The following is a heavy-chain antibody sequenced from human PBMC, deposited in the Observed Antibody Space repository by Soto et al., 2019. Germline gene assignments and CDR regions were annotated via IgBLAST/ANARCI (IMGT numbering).Heavy chain of an antibody. CDR1: GFTFSSYG. J-gene: IGHJ6*03. Sequence: GGSLRLSCAASGFTFSSYGMHWVRQAPGKGLEWVAVIWYDGSNKYYADSVKGRFTISRDNSKNTLYLQMNSLRAEDTAVYYCARGILRYFDFPRESRRKYYMDVWGKGTTVTVSS. CDR2: IWYDGSNK. CDR3: ARGILRYFDFPRESRRKYYMDV. V-gene: IGHV3-33*01. D-gene: IGHD3-9*01.